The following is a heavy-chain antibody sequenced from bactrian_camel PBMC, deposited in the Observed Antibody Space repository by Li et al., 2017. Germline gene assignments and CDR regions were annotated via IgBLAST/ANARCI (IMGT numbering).Heavy chain of an antibody. Sequence: VQLVESGGGLVQPGGSLRLSCAASGFTFSSNAMSWVRQAPGKGLEWVSHLSHVSIVGATYTDSVKGRFTISRDDAKNTLYLHLNSLKTEDTAMYYCTKDSTDALWASTHWGQGTQVTVS. CDR1: GFTFSSNA. J-gene: IGHJ4*01. CDR2: LSHVSIVGA. V-gene: IGHV3S42*01. D-gene: IGHD1*01. CDR3: TKDSTDALWASTH.